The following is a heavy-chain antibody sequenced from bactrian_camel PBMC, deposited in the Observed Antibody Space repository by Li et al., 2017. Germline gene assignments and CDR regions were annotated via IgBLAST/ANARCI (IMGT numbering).Heavy chain of an antibody. Sequence: QLVESGGGSVQAGGSLRLSCVASGFITTGCDMGWYRQVPEKERELVATISDGGKQTYADFVKGRFTISRDNGNNTLHLQMTSLNPEDTAVYYCAADSGLMIAAWGPYDYWGQGTQVTVS. CDR3: AADSGLMIAAWGPYDY. CDR2: ISDGGKQ. CDR1: GFITTGCD. V-gene: IGHV3S53*01. D-gene: IGHD5*01. J-gene: IGHJ4*01.